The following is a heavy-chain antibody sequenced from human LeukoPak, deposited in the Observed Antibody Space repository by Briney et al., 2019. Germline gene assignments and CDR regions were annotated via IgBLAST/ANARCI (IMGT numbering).Heavy chain of an antibody. J-gene: IGHJ4*02. CDR1: GGSISSYY. Sequence: PSETLSLTCTVSGGSISSYYWSWIRQPPGKGLEWIGEINHSGSTNYNPSLKSRVTISVDTSKNQFSLKLSSVTAADTAVYYCARHLPYGDWGQGTLVTVSS. CDR2: INHSGST. CDR3: ARHLPYGD. D-gene: IGHD4-17*01. V-gene: IGHV4-34*01.